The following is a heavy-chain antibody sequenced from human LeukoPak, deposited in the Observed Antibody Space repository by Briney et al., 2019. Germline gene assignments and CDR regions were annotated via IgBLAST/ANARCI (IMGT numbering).Heavy chain of an antibody. CDR2: IEQDGSEK. CDR3: ASLYCTHTTCYYFDY. V-gene: IGHV3-7*01. CDR1: GSDFSAYG. J-gene: IGHJ4*02. D-gene: IGHD2-2*01. Sequence: GGSLRLSCAASGSDFSAYGMNWVRQAPGKGLEWVANIEQDGSEKYYVDSVKGRFTISRDNARNSLYLQMNSLRAEDTAVYYCASLYCTHTTCYYFDYWGQGTLVSVSS.